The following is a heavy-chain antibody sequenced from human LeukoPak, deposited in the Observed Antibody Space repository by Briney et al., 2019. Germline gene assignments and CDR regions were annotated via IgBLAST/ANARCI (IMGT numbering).Heavy chain of an antibody. Sequence: SETLSLTCAVYGGSFSGYYWSWIRQPPGKGLEWIGSIYYSGSTYYNPSLKSRVTISVDTSKNQFSLKLSSVTAADTAVYYCARHELSGRWLLDYWGQGTQVTVSS. CDR2: IYYSGST. CDR3: ARHELSGRWLLDY. J-gene: IGHJ4*02. V-gene: IGHV4-34*01. CDR1: GGSFSGYY. D-gene: IGHD5-24*01.